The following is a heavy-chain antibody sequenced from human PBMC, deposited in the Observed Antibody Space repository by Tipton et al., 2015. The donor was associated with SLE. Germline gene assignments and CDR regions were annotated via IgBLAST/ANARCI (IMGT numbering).Heavy chain of an antibody. V-gene: IGHV3-23*01. CDR3: ATQISHSSSWKDYFDY. D-gene: IGHD6-13*01. CDR1: GFTFSSYA. Sequence: SLRLSCAASGFTFSSYAMSWVRQAPGKGLEWVSAISGSGGSTYYADSVKGRFTISRDNSKNTLYLQMNSLRAEDTAVYYCATQISHSSSWKDYFDYWGQGTLVTVSS. CDR2: ISGSGGST. J-gene: IGHJ4*02.